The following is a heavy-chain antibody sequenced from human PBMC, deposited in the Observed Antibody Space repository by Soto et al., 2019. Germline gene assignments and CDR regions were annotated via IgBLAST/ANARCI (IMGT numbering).Heavy chain of an antibody. D-gene: IGHD6-13*01. J-gene: IGHJ6*02. CDR2: IYSTGNT. V-gene: IGHV4-39*01. CDR3: RRSSRYSTDV. CDR1: GDSIRSSSY. Sequence: QLQLQESGPGLVKPSETLSLTCTVSGDSIRSSSYWGWIRQPPGKGLEWIGSIYSTGNTYYNPSLNSQVNISVDTSKNQFSLNVISVTAADTAVYYCRRSSRYSTDVWCQGTTVTVSS.